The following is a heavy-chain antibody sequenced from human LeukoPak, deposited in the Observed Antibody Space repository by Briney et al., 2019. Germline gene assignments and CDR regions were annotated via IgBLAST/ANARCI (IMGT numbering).Heavy chain of an antibody. CDR3: ARGALGMSGRIVDAFDI. Sequence: GGSLRLSCAASGFTFSSYSMNWVRQAPGKGLEWVSSISSSSSYIYFADSVKGRFTISRDNAKNSLYLQMNSLRAEDTAVYYCARGALGMSGRIVDAFDIWGQGTRVTVSS. CDR2: ISSSSSYI. D-gene: IGHD1-14*01. CDR1: GFTFSSYS. J-gene: IGHJ3*02. V-gene: IGHV3-21*01.